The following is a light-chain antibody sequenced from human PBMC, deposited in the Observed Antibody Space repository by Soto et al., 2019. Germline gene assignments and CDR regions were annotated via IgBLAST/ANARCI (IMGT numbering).Light chain of an antibody. CDR1: QSVRSNY. CDR2: GVF. J-gene: IGKJ2*01. Sequence: ETVLTQSPGTVSLSPGERATLSCTTSQSVRSNYLAWYQQKPGQAPRLLIYGVFNRATGIPDRFSGSGSGTDFTLTISGLEPEDSAVYYCQDYDGSPRNFGQGTKVEI. CDR3: QDYDGSPRN. V-gene: IGKV3-20*01.